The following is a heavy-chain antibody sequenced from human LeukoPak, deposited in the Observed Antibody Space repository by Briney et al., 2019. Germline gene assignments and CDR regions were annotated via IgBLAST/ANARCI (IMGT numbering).Heavy chain of an antibody. CDR3: ARGSQLEGYHYYMDV. CDR1: GGSISSYH. Sequence: SETLSLTCTVSGGSISSYHWSWIRQPPGKGLEWIGYIYYTGSTNYNPSLKSRVTISVDTSKNQFSLKLSSVTAADTAVYYCARGSQLEGYHYYMDVWGKGTTVTISS. CDR2: IYYTGST. D-gene: IGHD6-13*01. J-gene: IGHJ6*03. V-gene: IGHV4-59*01.